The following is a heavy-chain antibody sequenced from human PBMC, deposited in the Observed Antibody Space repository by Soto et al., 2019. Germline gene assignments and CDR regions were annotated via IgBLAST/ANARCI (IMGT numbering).Heavy chain of an antibody. CDR2: IYYSGST. J-gene: IGHJ5*02. V-gene: IGHV4-59*12. CDR3: ARERQQLAHNWFDP. CDR1: RVSISGYY. D-gene: IGHD6-13*01. Sequence: SETLSLTCTVSRVSISGYYWSWIRQPPGKGLEWIGYIYYSGSTNYNPSLKSRVTISVDTSKNQFSLKLSSVTAADTAVYYCARERQQLAHNWFDPWGQGTLVTVSS.